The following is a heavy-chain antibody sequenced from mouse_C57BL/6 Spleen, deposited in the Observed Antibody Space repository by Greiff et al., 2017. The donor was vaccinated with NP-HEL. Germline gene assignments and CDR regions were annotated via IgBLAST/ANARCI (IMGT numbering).Heavy chain of an antibody. CDR3: ARLSNYYGSRYAMDY. CDR2: ISNLAYSI. CDR1: GFTFSDYG. Sequence: EVQLVESGGGLVQPGGSLKLSCAASGFTFSDYGMAWVRQAPRKGPEWVAFISNLAYSIYYADTVTGRFTISRENAKNTLYLEMSSLSTEDSDMYYCARLSNYYGSRYAMDYWGQGTSVTVSS. V-gene: IGHV5-15*01. J-gene: IGHJ4*01. D-gene: IGHD1-1*01.